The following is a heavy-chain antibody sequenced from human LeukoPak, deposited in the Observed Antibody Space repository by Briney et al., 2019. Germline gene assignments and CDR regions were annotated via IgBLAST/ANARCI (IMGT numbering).Heavy chain of an antibody. Sequence: PGGSLRLSCAASGLTFSSYAMSWVRQAPGKGLEWVSAISGSGGSTYYADSAKGRFTISRDNSKNTLYLQMNSLRGEDTAVYYCAKEVRNWNSDFDYWGQGTLVTVSS. V-gene: IGHV3-23*01. D-gene: IGHD1-7*01. CDR3: AKEVRNWNSDFDY. J-gene: IGHJ4*02. CDR1: GLTFSSYA. CDR2: ISGSGGST.